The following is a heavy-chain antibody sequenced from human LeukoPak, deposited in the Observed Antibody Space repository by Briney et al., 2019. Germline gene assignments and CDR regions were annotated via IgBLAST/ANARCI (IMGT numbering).Heavy chain of an antibody. CDR1: GGSISSGGYY. D-gene: IGHD6-19*01. Sequence: SETLSLTCTVSGGSISSGGYYWSWIRQHPGKGLEWIGYIYYSGSTYYNPSLKSRVTIPVDTSKNQFSLKLSSVTAADTAVYYCARDHSPSGWPHSYYYGMDVWGQGTTVTVSS. CDR3: ARDHSPSGWPHSYYYGMDV. V-gene: IGHV4-31*03. J-gene: IGHJ6*02. CDR2: IYYSGST.